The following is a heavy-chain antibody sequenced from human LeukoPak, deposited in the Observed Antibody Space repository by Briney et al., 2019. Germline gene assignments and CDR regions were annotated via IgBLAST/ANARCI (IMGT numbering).Heavy chain of an antibody. D-gene: IGHD2-2*02. J-gene: IGHJ5*02. CDR2: IRGSGTNT. CDR1: GFTFSSYA. V-gene: IGHV3-23*01. Sequence: GGSLRLSCAASGFTFSSYAMSWVRQAQGKGLEWVSGIRGSGTNTYYADSVKGRFTISRDNSKNTLYLQMNSLRAEDTAVYYCAKWAYCSGTTCYIGDGCFDPWGQGTLVTVSS. CDR3: AKWAYCSGTTCYIGDGCFDP.